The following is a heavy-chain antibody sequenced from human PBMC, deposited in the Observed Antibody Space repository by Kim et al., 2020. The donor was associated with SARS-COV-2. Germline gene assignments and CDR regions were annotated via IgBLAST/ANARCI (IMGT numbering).Heavy chain of an antibody. CDR1: GYTFTSYG. V-gene: IGHV1-18*01. CDR2: ISAYNGNT. D-gene: IGHD3-10*01. Sequence: ASVKVSCKASGYTFTSYGISWVRQAPGQGLEWMGWISAYNGNTNYAQKLQGRVTMTTDTSTSTAYMELRSLRSDDTAVYYCARDRSLYGSGKRPRGNWFDPWGQGTLVTVSS. J-gene: IGHJ5*02. CDR3: ARDRSLYGSGKRPRGNWFDP.